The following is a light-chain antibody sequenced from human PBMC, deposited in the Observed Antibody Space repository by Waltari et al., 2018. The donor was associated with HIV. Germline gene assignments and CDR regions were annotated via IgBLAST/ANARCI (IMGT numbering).Light chain of an antibody. Sequence: QFVLTQPPSLSAAAGQKVTISCSGSSSNIETNFVCWYQQLPGAAPRLLIYDNAKRPSGIPERFSGSKSGTSATLGITGLQTGDEADYYCAAWDNSLYSEVFGGGTKLTAL. CDR3: AAWDNSLYSEV. CDR1: SSNIETNF. V-gene: IGLV1-51*01. CDR2: DNA. J-gene: IGLJ2*01.